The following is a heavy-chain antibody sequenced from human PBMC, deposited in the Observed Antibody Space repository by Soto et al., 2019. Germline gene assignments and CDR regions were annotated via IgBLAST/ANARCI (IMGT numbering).Heavy chain of an antibody. D-gene: IGHD1-7*01. CDR1: GYTFTSYA. V-gene: IGHV1-3*01. CDR2: INAGNGNT. Sequence: GASVKVSCKASGYTFTSYAMHWVRQAPGQRLEWMGWINAGNGNTKYSQKFQGRVTITRDTSASTAYMELSSLRSEDTAVYYCARDRHPYNWNYEERDAFDIWGQGTMVTVS. J-gene: IGHJ3*02. CDR3: ARDRHPYNWNYEERDAFDI.